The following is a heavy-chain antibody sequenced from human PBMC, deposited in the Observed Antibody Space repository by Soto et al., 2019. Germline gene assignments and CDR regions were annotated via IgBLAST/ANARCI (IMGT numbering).Heavy chain of an antibody. CDR2: ISGSGGST. V-gene: IGHV3-23*01. D-gene: IGHD3-9*01. J-gene: IGHJ4*02. CDR3: AARRYFDWLRFDY. Sequence: GGSLRLSCAASGFTISSSAMSCVLQAPAQGLEWVSAISGSGGSTYYADSVKGRFTISRDNSKNTLYLQMNSLRAEDTAVYYCAARRYFDWLRFDYWGQGTLVTVSS. CDR1: GFTISSSA.